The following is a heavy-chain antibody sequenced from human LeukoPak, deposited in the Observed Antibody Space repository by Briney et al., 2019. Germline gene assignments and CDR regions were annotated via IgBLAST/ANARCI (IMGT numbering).Heavy chain of an antibody. CDR2: IKQDGSEK. Sequence: GGSLRLSCAASGFTFSCYWMSWVRQAPGKGLEWVANIKQDGSEKYYVDSVKGRFTISRDNAKNSLYLQMNSLRAEDTAVYYCATIPVGWTYYFDYWGQGTLVTVSS. V-gene: IGHV3-7*01. J-gene: IGHJ4*02. CDR1: GFTFSCYW. D-gene: IGHD2-8*02. CDR3: ATIPVGWTYYFDY.